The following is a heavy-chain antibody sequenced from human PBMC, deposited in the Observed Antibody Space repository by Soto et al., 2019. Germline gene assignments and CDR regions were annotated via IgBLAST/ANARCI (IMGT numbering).Heavy chain of an antibody. CDR2: IYHSGST. J-gene: IGHJ6*03. CDR3: AMAERRNYYYYMDV. V-gene: IGHV4-4*02. D-gene: IGHD6-19*01. Sequence: PSETLSLTCAVSSGSISSSNWWSWVRQPTGKGLEWIGEIYHSGSTNYNPSLKSRVTIPVDKSKNQFSLKLSSVTAADTAVYYCAMAERRNYYYYMDVWGKGTTVTVSS. CDR1: SGSISSSNW.